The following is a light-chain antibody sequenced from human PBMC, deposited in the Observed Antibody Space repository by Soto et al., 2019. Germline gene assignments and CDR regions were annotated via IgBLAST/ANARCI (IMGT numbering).Light chain of an antibody. V-gene: IGKV1-39*01. J-gene: IGKJ4*01. CDR1: QTLSNY. CDR3: QQSFSPLLT. Sequence: DIQMTQSPSSVSASVGDRVTITFRASQTLSNYLTCFQQNPGKAPKVLIYGASTLQSGVPSRFSGSGSGAEFTLTISSLQPEDFATYYCQQSFSPLLTFGGGTKVDI. CDR2: GAS.